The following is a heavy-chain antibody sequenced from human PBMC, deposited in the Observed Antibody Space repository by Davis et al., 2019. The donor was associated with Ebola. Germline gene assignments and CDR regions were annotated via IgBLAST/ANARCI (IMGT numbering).Heavy chain of an antibody. Sequence: GGSLRLSCAASGFTFSDYYMSWIRQAPGKGLEWVSYISSSGSTIYYADPVKGRFTISRDNAKNSLYLQMNSLRAEDTAVYYCAKSGLSFGVVKYHYGMDVWGKGTTVTVSS. CDR3: AKSGLSFGVVKYHYGMDV. D-gene: IGHD3-3*01. CDR1: GFTFSDYY. CDR2: ISSSGSTI. J-gene: IGHJ6*04. V-gene: IGHV3-11*01.